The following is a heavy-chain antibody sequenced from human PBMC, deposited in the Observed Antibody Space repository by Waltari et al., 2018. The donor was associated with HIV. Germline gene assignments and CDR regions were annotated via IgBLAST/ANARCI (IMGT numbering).Heavy chain of an antibody. V-gene: IGHV4-39*01. Sequence: QLQLEESGPGVVKPSETLSLTCTVSGGSINNRSYYWGWIRQPPGKELEWIGSIYYSGRTYYNPSLKSRVIISVDTSKNQFSLNLSSVTAADRAVYYCALIVVVPAAKLNWFDPWGQGTLVTVSS. CDR2: IYYSGRT. CDR3: ALIVVVPAAKLNWFDP. D-gene: IGHD2-2*01. CDR1: GGSINNRSYY. J-gene: IGHJ5*02.